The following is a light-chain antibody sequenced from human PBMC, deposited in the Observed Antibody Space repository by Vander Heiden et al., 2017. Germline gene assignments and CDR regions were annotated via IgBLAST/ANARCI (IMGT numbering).Light chain of an antibody. Sequence: EIVLTQSPATLSLSPGERATLSCRASQSVSSYLAWYQQKPGQAPRLLIYDASNRANGIPDRFSGSGSGTDFTLTISSLEPEDFAVYYWQQRSNLRTFGGGTKVEIK. CDR2: DAS. V-gene: IGKV3-11*01. CDR1: QSVSSY. CDR3: QQRSNLRT. J-gene: IGKJ4*01.